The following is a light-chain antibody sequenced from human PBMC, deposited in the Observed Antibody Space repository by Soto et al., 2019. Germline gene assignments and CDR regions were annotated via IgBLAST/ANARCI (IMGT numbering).Light chain of an antibody. CDR3: QQRINWPPFT. J-gene: IGKJ4*01. V-gene: IGKV3-11*01. CDR2: DAS. Sequence: TQSPATMSLSPGERATLSCRASQSVSSYLAWYQQKPGQAPRLLIYDASNRATGIPARFSGSGSGTDFSLTISSLDPEDFAVYYCQQRINWPPFTFGGGTKV. CDR1: QSVSSY.